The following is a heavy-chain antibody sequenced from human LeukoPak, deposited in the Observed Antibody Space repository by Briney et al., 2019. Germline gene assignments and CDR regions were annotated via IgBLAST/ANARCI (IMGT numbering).Heavy chain of an antibody. D-gene: IGHD1-7*01. V-gene: IGHV3-21*04. CDR2: ISSSSSYI. CDR3: AKEQRDWNYGVFDY. CDR1: GFTFSSYS. J-gene: IGHJ4*02. Sequence: PGGSLRLSCAASGFTFSSYSMNWVRQAPGKGLEWVSSISSSSSYIYYADSVKGRFTISRDNAKNMLYLQMNSLRAEDTAEYYCAKEQRDWNYGVFDYWGQGTQVTVSS.